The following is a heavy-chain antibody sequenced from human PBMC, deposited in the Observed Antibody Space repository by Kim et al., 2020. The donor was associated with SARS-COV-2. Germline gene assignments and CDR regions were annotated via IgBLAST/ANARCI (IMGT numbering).Heavy chain of an antibody. D-gene: IGHD2-2*01. CDR3: ARTVARRIDAFDI. Sequence: GGSLRLSCAASGFTLGRLTLGSFWRSWVRQAPGKGLEWVANIKQDGSREYYVDSMKGRFTISRDNAQNSLYLHVTNLRVEDTAVYYCARTVARRIDAFDIWGQGTMVTVSS. CDR2: IKQDGSRE. V-gene: IGHV3-7*03. CDR1: GFTLGRLTLGSFW. J-gene: IGHJ3*02.